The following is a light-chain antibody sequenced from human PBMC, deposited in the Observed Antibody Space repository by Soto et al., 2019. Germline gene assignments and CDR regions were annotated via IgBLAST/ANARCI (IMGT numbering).Light chain of an antibody. J-gene: IGKJ2*01. CDR3: HQYNSYST. CDR1: HSISGW. V-gene: IGKV1-5*01. CDR2: DAS. Sequence: DIQMTQSPSTLSASVGDRVTITCRASHSISGWLAWYQQKPGKAPKLLIYDASTLAVGVTSRFRGSGSGTEFTLAISSRQPDDFATYYCHQYNSYSTFGQGTKLEIK.